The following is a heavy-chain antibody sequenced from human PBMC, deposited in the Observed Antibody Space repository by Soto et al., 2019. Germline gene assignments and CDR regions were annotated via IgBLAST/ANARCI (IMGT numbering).Heavy chain of an antibody. J-gene: IGHJ4*02. V-gene: IGHV5-51*01. Sequence: GESLKISCKGSGYSFTSYWIGWVRQMPGKGLEWMGIIYPGDSDTRYSPSFQGQVTISADKSISTAYLQWSSLKASDTAMYYSARRADYDILTGPFDYWVQGTLVTVSS. CDR2: IYPGDSDT. CDR1: GYSFTSYW. CDR3: ARRADYDILTGPFDY. D-gene: IGHD3-9*01.